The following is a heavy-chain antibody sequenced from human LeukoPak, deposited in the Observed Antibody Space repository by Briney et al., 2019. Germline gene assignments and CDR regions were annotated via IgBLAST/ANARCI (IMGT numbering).Heavy chain of an antibody. V-gene: IGHV3-33*06. CDR2: IWYDGSNK. J-gene: IGHJ4*02. CDR1: GFTFSRHA. Sequence: GGSLRLSCAASGFTFSRHAMHWVRQAPGKGLEWVAVIWYDGSNKYYADSVKGRSTISRDNSNNTLYLQLNSLRADDTAVYYCAKVTDSSGCFPSDYWGQGTLVTVSS. D-gene: IGHD3-22*01. CDR3: AKVTDSSGCFPSDY.